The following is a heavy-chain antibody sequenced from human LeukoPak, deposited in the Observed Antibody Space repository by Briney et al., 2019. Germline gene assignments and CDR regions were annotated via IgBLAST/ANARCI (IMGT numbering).Heavy chain of an antibody. V-gene: IGHV3-11*04. J-gene: IGHJ3*01. D-gene: IGHD1-26*01. CDR2: TSGSGNTK. CDR3: ARGGSYFISDVFDF. Sequence: PGGCLRLSCAASGFSFNDFYMSWVRQAPGKGLECVSYTSGSGNTKYYADSVKGRFTISRDNTKNSLYLQMNSLRAEDTAVYYCARGGSYFISDVFDFWGQGTMVTVSA. CDR1: GFSFNDFY.